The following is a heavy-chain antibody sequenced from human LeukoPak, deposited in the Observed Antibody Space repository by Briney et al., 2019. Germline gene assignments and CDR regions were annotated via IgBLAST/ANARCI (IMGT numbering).Heavy chain of an antibody. CDR2: ISGSGGNT. Sequence: GGSLRLSCAASGFTFSSYAMSWVRQAPGKGLEWVSAISGSGGNTYFADSVKGRFTISRDNSKNTLYLQMNSLRAEDTAVYYCAGRYDGSGYPLHWGQGTLVTVSS. CDR1: GFTFSSYA. CDR3: AGRYDGSGYPLH. V-gene: IGHV3-23*01. J-gene: IGHJ4*02. D-gene: IGHD3-22*01.